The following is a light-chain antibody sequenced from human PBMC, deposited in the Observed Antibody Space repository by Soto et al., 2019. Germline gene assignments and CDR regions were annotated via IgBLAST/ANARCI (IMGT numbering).Light chain of an antibody. CDR3: KQYNTYWK. CDR1: QSISNW. Sequence: DIQMTHSPSTLSASVVDRVTITCRASQSISNWLAWYQQKPGKAPKLLIYDASSLESGVPSRFSGSGSGTEFTLTISSLQPDDFATYYCKQYNTYWKCGQGNKGDIK. CDR2: DAS. J-gene: IGKJ1*01. V-gene: IGKV1-5*01.